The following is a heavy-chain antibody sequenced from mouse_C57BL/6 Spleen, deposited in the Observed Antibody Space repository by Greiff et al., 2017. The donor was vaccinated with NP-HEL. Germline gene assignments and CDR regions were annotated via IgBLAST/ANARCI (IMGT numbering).Heavy chain of an antibody. D-gene: IGHD4-1*01. J-gene: IGHJ4*01. CDR2: INPNNGGT. CDR1: GYTFTDYY. CDR3: ARGSSWDYYAMDY. Sequence: VQLKESGPELVKPGASVKISCKASGYTFTDYYMNWVKQSHGKSLEWIGDINPNNGGTSYNQKFKGKATLTVDKSSSTAYMELRSLTSEDSAVYYCARGSSWDYYAMDYWGQGTSVTVSS. V-gene: IGHV1-26*01.